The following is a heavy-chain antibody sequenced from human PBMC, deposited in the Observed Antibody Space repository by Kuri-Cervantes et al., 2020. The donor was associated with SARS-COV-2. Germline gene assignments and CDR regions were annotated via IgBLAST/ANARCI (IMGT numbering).Heavy chain of an antibody. CDR2: IYYSGST. V-gene: IGHV4-59*01. CDR1: GGSNSGYY. J-gene: IGHJ5*02. D-gene: IGHD2-15*01. CDR3: ARGQGYCSGGSCYFRWFDP. Sequence: ESLKISCTVSGGSNSGYYWSWIRQPPGKGLEWIGYIYYSGSTNYNPSLKSRVTISVDTSKNQFSLKLSSVTAADTAVYYCARGQGYCSGGSCYFRWFDPWGQGTLVTVSS.